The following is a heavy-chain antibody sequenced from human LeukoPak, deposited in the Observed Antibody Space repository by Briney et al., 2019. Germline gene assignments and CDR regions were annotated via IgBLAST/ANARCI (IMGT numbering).Heavy chain of an antibody. Sequence: GGSLRLSCAASGFTFSNYGMNWVRQAPGKGLVWVSQINNDGSSTNCADSVKGRFTISRDNAKNSLYLQMNSLRAEDTAVYYCASKQGDYWGQGTLVTVSS. CDR2: INNDGSST. CDR1: GFTFSNYG. J-gene: IGHJ4*02. CDR3: ASKQGDY. V-gene: IGHV3-74*01.